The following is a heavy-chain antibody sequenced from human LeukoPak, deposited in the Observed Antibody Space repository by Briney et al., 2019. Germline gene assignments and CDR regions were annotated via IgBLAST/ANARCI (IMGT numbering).Heavy chain of an antibody. CDR3: AKDWYNSLNYFDY. Sequence: GGSLRLSCAASGFTFSSYAMSWVRQAPGKGLEWVSAISATASNTYYADSVKGRFTISRDNSKSTLYLQMNSLRVDDTAVYYCAKDWYNSLNYFDYWGQGSLVTVSS. CDR1: GFTFSSYA. V-gene: IGHV3-23*01. J-gene: IGHJ4*02. D-gene: IGHD1-1*01. CDR2: ISATASNT.